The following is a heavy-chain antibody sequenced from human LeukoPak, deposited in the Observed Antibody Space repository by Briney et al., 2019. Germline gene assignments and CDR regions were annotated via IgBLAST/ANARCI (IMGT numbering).Heavy chain of an antibody. Sequence: PSETLSLTCTVSGGSISSSNYYWGWIRQPPGKGLEWIGSIYYSGSTYYNPSLKSRVTISVDTSKNQFSLKLSSMTAADTAVYYCARMGSSTYYYDSSGYRSNGKFDYWGQGTLVTVSS. CDR1: GGSISSSNYY. D-gene: IGHD3-22*01. V-gene: IGHV4-39*01. CDR2: IYYSGST. J-gene: IGHJ4*02. CDR3: ARMGSSTYYYDSSGYRSNGKFDY.